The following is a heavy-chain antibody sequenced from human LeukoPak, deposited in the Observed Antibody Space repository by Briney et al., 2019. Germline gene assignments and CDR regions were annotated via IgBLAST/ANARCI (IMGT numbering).Heavy chain of an antibody. CDR2: IKQDGSEK. D-gene: IGHD6-13*01. CDR1: GFTFSSYW. CDR3: ARGRIAAAGNTPFDP. J-gene: IGHJ5*02. V-gene: IGHV3-7*03. Sequence: GASLRLSCAASGFTFSSYWMSWVRQAPGKGLEWVANIKQDGSEKYYVDSVKGRFTISRDNAKNSLYLQMNSLRAEDTAVYYCARGRIAAAGNTPFDPWGQGTLVTVSS.